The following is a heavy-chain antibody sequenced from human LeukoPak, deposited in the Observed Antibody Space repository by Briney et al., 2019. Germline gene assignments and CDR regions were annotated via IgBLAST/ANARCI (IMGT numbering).Heavy chain of an antibody. J-gene: IGHJ4*02. CDR2: ISGSGGST. CDR3: AKDPGQWLVPLDY. V-gene: IGHV3-23*01. Sequence: GGTLRLSCAASGFTFSSYGMSWVRKAPGKGLEWVSAISGSGGSTYYADSVKGRFTISRDNSKDTLYLQMNSLRAEDTAVYYCAKDPGQWLVPLDYWGQGTLVTVSS. CDR1: GFTFSSYG. D-gene: IGHD6-19*01.